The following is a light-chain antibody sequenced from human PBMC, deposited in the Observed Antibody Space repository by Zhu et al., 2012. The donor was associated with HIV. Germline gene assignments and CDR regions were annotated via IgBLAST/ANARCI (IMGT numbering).Light chain of an antibody. CDR1: RSVSSN. V-gene: IGKV3-15*01. CDR2: RVS. CDR3: QQQGSSPHT. J-gene: IGKJ2*01. Sequence: EIVMTQSPATLSVSPGDRATLSCRASRSVSSNLAWFQEKPGQAPRLLMYRVSTRATGIPARFSGSGSGTDFILTISRLEPEDFGVYFCQQQGSSPHTFGQGTKLEIK.